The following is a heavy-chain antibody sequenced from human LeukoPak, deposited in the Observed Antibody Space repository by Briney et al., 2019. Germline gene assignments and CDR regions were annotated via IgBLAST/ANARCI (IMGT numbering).Heavy chain of an antibody. CDR3: ARDVDYGGKFDY. J-gene: IGHJ4*02. V-gene: IGHV4-61*02. CDR1: GGSISSGTYY. Sequence: SKTLSLTCTVSGGSISSGTYYWSWIRQPAGKGLEWIGRFYTRGTTNYNPSLKSRVTISLDTSKNQFSLRLSSVTAADTAVYYCARDVDYGGKFDYWGQGTLVTVSS. D-gene: IGHD4-23*01. CDR2: FYTRGTT.